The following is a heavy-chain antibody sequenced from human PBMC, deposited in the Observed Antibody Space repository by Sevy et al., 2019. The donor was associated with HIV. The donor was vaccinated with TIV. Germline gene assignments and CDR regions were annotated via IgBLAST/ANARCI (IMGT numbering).Heavy chain of an antibody. J-gene: IGHJ6*02. D-gene: IGHD2-15*01. Sequence: GGSLRLSCAASGFTFSSYGMHWVHQAPGKELEWVAVIPYDGSNKYYADSVKGRFTISRDNSKNTLYLQMNSLRAEDTAVYYCAKDLLDGGDSGYYGMDVWGQGTTVTVSS. V-gene: IGHV3-30*18. CDR3: AKDLLDGGDSGYYGMDV. CDR2: IPYDGSNK. CDR1: GFTFSSYG.